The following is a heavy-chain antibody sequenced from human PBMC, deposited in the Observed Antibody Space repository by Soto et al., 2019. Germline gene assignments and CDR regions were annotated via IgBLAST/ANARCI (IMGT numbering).Heavy chain of an antibody. V-gene: IGHV1-18*04. D-gene: IGHD4-17*01. Sequence: QVQLVQSGPDLKRPGASMKVSCKASGYTFTSYGTSWGRQAPGQGLEWMAWISPLKGRTQYSQKAQGRVTLSTDTSSNTAYMEMTTLRVDDTAVYYCAMDYGDRPEYFKHWGQGTLVTVS. CDR2: ISPLKGRT. CDR1: GYTFTSYG. CDR3: AMDYGDRPEYFKH. J-gene: IGHJ1*01.